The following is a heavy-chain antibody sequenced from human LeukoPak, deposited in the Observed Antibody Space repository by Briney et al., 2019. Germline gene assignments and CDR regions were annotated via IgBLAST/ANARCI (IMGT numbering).Heavy chain of an antibody. Sequence: GGSLRLSCAASGFTFSSYGMHWVRQAPGKGLEWVAVIWYDGSNKYYADSVKGRFTISRDNSKNTLYLQMNSLRAEDTAVYHCARDTSPYGSGSYYSLGPFDYWGQGTLVTVSS. CDR3: ARDTSPYGSGSYYSLGPFDY. J-gene: IGHJ4*02. V-gene: IGHV3-33*01. CDR2: IWYDGSNK. D-gene: IGHD3-10*01. CDR1: GFTFSSYG.